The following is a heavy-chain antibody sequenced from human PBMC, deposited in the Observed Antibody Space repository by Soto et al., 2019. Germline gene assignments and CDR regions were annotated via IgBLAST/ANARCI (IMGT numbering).Heavy chain of an antibody. CDR1: GYPVTAYY. J-gene: IGHJ3*02. CDR2: INPATGAA. V-gene: IGHV1-2*02. CDR3: ARGGGVGVAGSAAFDM. Sequence: QLHLVQSGAVVKKPGASVTVSCSASGYPVTAYYMHWVRQAPGRGLEWMGGINPATGAAKYTQTFQGGVTMTRGPPTSTVFMELSGLTSEDTAVFYCARGGGVGVAGSAAFDMWGQGTLVTVSS. D-gene: IGHD3-3*01.